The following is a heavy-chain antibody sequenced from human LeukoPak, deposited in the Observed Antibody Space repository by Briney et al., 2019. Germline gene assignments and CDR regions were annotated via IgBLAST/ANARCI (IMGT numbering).Heavy chain of an antibody. CDR3: AKDSVSGSYVPYGMDV. Sequence: GGSLRLSCAASGFTFSSYGMHWVRQAPGMGLEWVAVISYDGSNKYYADSVKGRFTISRDNSKNTLYLQMNSLGAEDTAVYYCAKDSVSGSYVPYGMDVWGQGTTVTVSS. CDR2: ISYDGSNK. J-gene: IGHJ6*02. D-gene: IGHD1-26*01. CDR1: GFTFSSYG. V-gene: IGHV3-30*18.